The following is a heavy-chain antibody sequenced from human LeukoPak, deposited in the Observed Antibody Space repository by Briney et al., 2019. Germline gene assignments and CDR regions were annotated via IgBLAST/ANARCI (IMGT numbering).Heavy chain of an antibody. Sequence: GGSLRLSCAASGFTFSGYAMSWVRQAPGKGLVWVSYISTDGSIINDADSVKGRFTISRDNAKNTLYLQMNSLRVDDTAVYYCVGGDYWGQGTLVTVSS. V-gene: IGHV3-74*01. CDR1: GFTFSGYA. CDR3: VGGDY. CDR2: ISTDGSII. J-gene: IGHJ4*02.